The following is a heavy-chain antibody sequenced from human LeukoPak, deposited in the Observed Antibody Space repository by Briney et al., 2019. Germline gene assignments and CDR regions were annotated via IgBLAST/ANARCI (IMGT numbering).Heavy chain of an antibody. Sequence: GGSLRLSCAASGFTFSSYAMHWVRQAPGKGLEWVAVISYDGSNKYYADSVKGRFTISRDNSKNTLYLQMNSLRAEDTAVYYCGGGGGYDFWSGYYSYDYGMDVWGQGTTVTVSS. CDR2: ISYDGSNK. D-gene: IGHD3-3*01. V-gene: IGHV3-30-3*01. CDR1: GFTFSSYA. J-gene: IGHJ6*02. CDR3: GGGGGYDFWSGYYSYDYGMDV.